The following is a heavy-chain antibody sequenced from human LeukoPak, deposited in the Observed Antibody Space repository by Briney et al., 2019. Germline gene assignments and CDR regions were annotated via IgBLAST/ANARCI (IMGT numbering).Heavy chain of an antibody. Sequence: ASVKVSCKASGYTFTGYYMHWVRQAPGQGLEWMGWINPSSGGTNYAQKFQGWVTMTRDTSISTAYMELSRLRSDDTAVYYCARGGSGSYLSPAFYGMDVWGKGTTVTVSS. CDR3: ARGGSGSYLSPAFYGMDV. CDR2: INPSSGGT. V-gene: IGHV1-2*04. D-gene: IGHD3-10*01. J-gene: IGHJ6*04. CDR1: GYTFTGYY.